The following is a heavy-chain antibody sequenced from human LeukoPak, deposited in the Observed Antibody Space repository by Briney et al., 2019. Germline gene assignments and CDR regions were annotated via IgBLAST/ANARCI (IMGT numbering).Heavy chain of an antibody. CDR1: GGTFSSYA. J-gene: IGHJ4*02. CDR3: ARVGGTIGSFDY. V-gene: IGHV1-69*06. D-gene: IGHD4/OR15-4a*01. Sequence: GASVKVSCKASGGTFSSYAISWVRQAPGQGLEWMGGIIPIFGTANYAQNFQGRVTITADKSTSTAYMELSSLRSEDTAVYYCARVGGTIGSFDYWGQGTLVTVSS. CDR2: IIPIFGTA.